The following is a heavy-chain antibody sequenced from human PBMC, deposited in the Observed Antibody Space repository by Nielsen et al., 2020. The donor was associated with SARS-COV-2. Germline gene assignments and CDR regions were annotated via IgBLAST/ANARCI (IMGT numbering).Heavy chain of an antibody. J-gene: IGHJ4*02. D-gene: IGHD2-15*01. Sequence: ASVKVSCKASGYAFTRYDIHWVRQAPGQRPEWMGCINAGNTKYSQQFQGRVTLSRDTSASTDYMELRSLRPEDTAVYYCARDVDPVVVVGATGHYLAYWGQGTLVTVSS. CDR1: GYAFTRYD. CDR3: ARDVDPVVVVGATGHYLAY. V-gene: IGHV1-3*01. CDR2: INAGNT.